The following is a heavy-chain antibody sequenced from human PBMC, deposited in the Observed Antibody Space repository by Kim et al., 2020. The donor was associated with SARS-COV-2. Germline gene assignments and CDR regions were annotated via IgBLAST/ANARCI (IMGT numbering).Heavy chain of an antibody. Sequence: SETLSLTCAVYGGSFSGYYWSWIRQPPGKGLEWIGEINHSGSTNYNPSLKSRVTISVDTSKNQFSLKLSSVTAADTAVYYCARRRQGYCSSTSCSLDYWGQGTLVTVSS. CDR1: GGSFSGYY. D-gene: IGHD2-2*01. CDR3: ARRRQGYCSSTSCSLDY. CDR2: INHSGST. J-gene: IGHJ4*02. V-gene: IGHV4-34*01.